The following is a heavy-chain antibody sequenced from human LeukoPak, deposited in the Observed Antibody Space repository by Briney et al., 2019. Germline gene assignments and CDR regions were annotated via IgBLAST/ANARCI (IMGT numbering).Heavy chain of an antibody. J-gene: IGHJ5*02. V-gene: IGHV1-2*02. CDR2: INPNSGGT. CDR3: ARDQFRYCSSTSCYKNWFDP. Sequence: GASVKVSCKASGYTFTGYYMHWVRQAPGQGLEWMGWINPNSGGTNYAQKFQGRVTMTRDTSISTAYMELSRLRSDDTAVYYCARDQFRYCSSTSCYKNWFDPWGQGTLVTVSS. CDR1: GYTFTGYY. D-gene: IGHD2-2*02.